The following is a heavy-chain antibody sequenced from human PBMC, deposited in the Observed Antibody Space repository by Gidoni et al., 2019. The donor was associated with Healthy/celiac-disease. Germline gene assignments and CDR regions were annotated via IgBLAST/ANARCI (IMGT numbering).Heavy chain of an antibody. CDR3: ASDLAVATTGYYYGMDV. CDR2: INPSGST. J-gene: IGHJ6*02. V-gene: IGHV4-34*01. CDR1: GGSFGGYY. D-gene: IGHD6-19*01. Sequence: VQLQQWGAGLLKPSETLSLTSAVYGGSFGGYYWSWIRQPPGKGLEWIVEINPSGSTNYNPSLKGRVTISVDTSKNQFSLKLSSVTAADTAVYYCASDLAVATTGYYYGMDVWGQGTTVTVSS.